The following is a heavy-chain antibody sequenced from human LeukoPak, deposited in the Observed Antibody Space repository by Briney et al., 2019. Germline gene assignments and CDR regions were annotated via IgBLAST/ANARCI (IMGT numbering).Heavy chain of an antibody. CDR1: GFTFSSYA. CDR2: ISASGSNT. CDR3: AKGRNAVVAASDY. D-gene: IGHD3-22*01. J-gene: IGHJ4*02. V-gene: IGHV3-23*01. Sequence: PGGSLRLSCAASGFTFSSYAMSWVRQAPGKGLEWVSTISASGSNTNYADSVKGRLTISRDNSKNTLYLQMNSLRAEDTAVYYCAKGRNAVVAASDYWGQGTLVTVSS.